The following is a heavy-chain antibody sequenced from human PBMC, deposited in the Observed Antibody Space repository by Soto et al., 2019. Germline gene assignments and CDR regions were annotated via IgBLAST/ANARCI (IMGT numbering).Heavy chain of an antibody. Sequence: QVQLVQSGAEVKKPGSSVTVSCKASGGTFNSNAITWVRQAPGQGLEWMGGIIPMSQRPNYAQKFQDRVTSRADESTGTAYMELSSLTSEDTAVYYCASRSLDVWGQGTTVTVSS. J-gene: IGHJ6*02. CDR2: IIPMSQRP. V-gene: IGHV1-69*12. CDR3: ASRSLDV. D-gene: IGHD3-10*01. CDR1: GGTFNSNA.